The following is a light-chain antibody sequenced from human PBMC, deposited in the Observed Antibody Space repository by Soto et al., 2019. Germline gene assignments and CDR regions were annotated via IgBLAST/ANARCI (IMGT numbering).Light chain of an antibody. J-gene: IGKJ5*01. V-gene: IGKV3-20*01. CDR1: QSLSSTY. Sequence: EIMLTQSPGTLSLSPGERATLSCRASQSLSSTYLAWYQQKPGQAHRLLIYGASSRATGIPDRFSGSGSGTDFTLTISRLEPEDFAVYYCQQYGSSPRVTFGQGTRLEIK. CDR3: QQYGSSPRVT. CDR2: GAS.